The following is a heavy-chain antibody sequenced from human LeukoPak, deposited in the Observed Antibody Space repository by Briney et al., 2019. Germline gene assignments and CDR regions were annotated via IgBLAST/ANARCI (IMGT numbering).Heavy chain of an antibody. V-gene: IGHV3-23*01. CDR1: GFTFSSYA. CDR3: AKPYDFWSGYPDAFDI. J-gene: IGHJ3*02. Sequence: GGSLRLSCAASGFTFSSYAMSWVRQAPGKGLDWVSAISGSGGSTYYADSVKGRFTISRDDSKNTLSLQMNSLRAEDTAVYYCAKPYDFWSGYPDAFDIWGQGTMVTVSS. D-gene: IGHD3-3*01. CDR2: ISGSGGST.